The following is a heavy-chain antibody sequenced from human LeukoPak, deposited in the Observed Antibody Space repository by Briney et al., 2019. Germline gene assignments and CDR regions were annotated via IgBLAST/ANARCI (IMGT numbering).Heavy chain of an antibody. D-gene: IGHD3-22*01. CDR2: ISYDGSNK. V-gene: IGHV3-30*18. CDR3: AKDRMNYYDSSGSEFDY. Sequence: GGSLRLSCAASGFTFSSYGMHWVRQAPGKGLEWVAVISYDGSNKYYADPVKGRFTISRDNSKNTLYLQMNSLRAEDTAVYYCAKDRMNYYDSSGSEFDYWGQGTLVTVSS. J-gene: IGHJ4*02. CDR1: GFTFSSYG.